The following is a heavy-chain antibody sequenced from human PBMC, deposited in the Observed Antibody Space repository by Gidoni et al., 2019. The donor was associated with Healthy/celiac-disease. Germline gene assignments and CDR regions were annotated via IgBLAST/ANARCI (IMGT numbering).Heavy chain of an antibody. J-gene: IGHJ4*02. CDR3: ARGDVGLLWFGESTAPFDY. V-gene: IGHV4-39*01. CDR1: GCSISSSSYY. D-gene: IGHD3-10*01. Sequence: QLQLQESGPGLVKPSETLSLTCTVSGCSISSSSYYWGWIRQPPGKGLEWIGSIYYSGSTYYNPSLKSRVTISVDTSKNQFSLKLSSVTAADTAVYYCARGDVGLLWFGESTAPFDYWGQGTLVTVSS. CDR2: IYYSGST.